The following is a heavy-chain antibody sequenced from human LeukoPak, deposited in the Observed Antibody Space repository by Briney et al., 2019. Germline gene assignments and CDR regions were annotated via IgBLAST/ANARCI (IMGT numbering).Heavy chain of an antibody. CDR3: ARGYGGNSGY. J-gene: IGHJ4*02. D-gene: IGHD4-23*01. Sequence: SETLSLTCAVYGGSFSGYYWSWIRQPPGKGLEWIGEINHSGSTNYNPSLKSRVTISVDTSKNQFSLKLSSVTAADTAVYYCARGYGGNSGYWGQGTLVTVSS. CDR1: GGSFSGYY. V-gene: IGHV4-34*01. CDR2: INHSGST.